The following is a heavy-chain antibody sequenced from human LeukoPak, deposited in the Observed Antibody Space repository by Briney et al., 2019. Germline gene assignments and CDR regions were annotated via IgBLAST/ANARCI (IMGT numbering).Heavy chain of an antibody. Sequence: GGSLRLSCAASGFTFSSYAMSWVRQAPGKGLEWVSGISGSGGTTYYVDSVKGRFTISRDNSKSTLFLQMDSLRVDDTAVCYCAKATGTGAFDIWGQGTMVTVSS. CDR2: ISGSGGTT. J-gene: IGHJ3*02. CDR1: GFTFSSYA. CDR3: AKATGTGAFDI. V-gene: IGHV3-23*01. D-gene: IGHD1-7*01.